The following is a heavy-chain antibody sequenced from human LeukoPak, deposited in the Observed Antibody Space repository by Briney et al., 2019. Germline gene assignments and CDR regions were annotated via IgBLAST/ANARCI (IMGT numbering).Heavy chain of an antibody. CDR2: ISSSSSYI. Sequence: GGSLRLSCAASGFSFSRYSLSWVRQAPGKGLEWVSSISSSSSYIYYADSVKGRFTISRDNAKNSLYLQMNSLRAEDTAVYYCARAIKNYGYIFDYWGQGTLVTVSS. J-gene: IGHJ4*02. V-gene: IGHV3-21*01. D-gene: IGHD5-18*01. CDR1: GFSFSRYS. CDR3: ARAIKNYGYIFDY.